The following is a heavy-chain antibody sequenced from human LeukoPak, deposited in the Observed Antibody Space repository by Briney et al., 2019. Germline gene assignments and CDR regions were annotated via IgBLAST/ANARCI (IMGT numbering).Heavy chain of an antibody. CDR1: GFTFSRYA. D-gene: IGHD1-26*01. Sequence: GGTLRLSCAASGFTFSRYAMTWIRQAPGKGLEWVSSVSGSGGSTYYADSVKGRFTISRDNSKNTLYLQMNSLRAEDTAVYYCAKSLPPGYWGQGTLVTVSS. CDR2: VSGSGGST. CDR3: AKSLPPGY. V-gene: IGHV3-23*01. J-gene: IGHJ4*02.